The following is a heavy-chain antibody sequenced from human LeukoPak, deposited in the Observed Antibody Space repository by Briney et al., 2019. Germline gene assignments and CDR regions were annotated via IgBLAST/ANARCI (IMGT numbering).Heavy chain of an antibody. V-gene: IGHV4-39*07. D-gene: IGHD5-24*01. CDR1: GGSISSSSYY. Sequence: SETLSLTCTVSGGSISSSSYYWGWIRQPPGKGLEWIGSIYYSGSTYYNPSLKSRVTISVDTSKNQFSLKLSSVTAADTAVYYCARDLSGWLPPCYFDYWGQGTLVTVSS. CDR3: ARDLSGWLPPCYFDY. J-gene: IGHJ4*02. CDR2: IYYSGST.